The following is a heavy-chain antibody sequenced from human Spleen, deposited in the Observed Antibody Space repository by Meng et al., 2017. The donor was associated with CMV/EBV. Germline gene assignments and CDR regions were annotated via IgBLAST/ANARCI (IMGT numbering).Heavy chain of an antibody. CDR2: INPKNDAT. D-gene: IGHD4-23*01. V-gene: IGHV1-2*02. Sequence: YTFTAYYIPWVRQAPGQGLEWMGWINPKNDATYYAQKFQGTINMTRDTSISTAYVDLSSLRFNDTAIYYCARDRGGTSSNGYYFDYWGQGTLVTVSS. CDR1: YTFTAYY. CDR3: ARDRGGTSSNGYYFDY. J-gene: IGHJ4*02.